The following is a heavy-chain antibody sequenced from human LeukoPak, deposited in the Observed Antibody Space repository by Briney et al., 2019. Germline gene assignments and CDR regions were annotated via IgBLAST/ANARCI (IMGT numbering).Heavy chain of an antibody. D-gene: IGHD6-13*01. CDR2: IYYSGST. J-gene: IGHJ4*02. CDR1: GGSISSYY. V-gene: IGHV4-59*01. Sequence: LESLSLTCTVSGGSISSYYWSWIRQPPGKGLEWIGYIYYSGSTNYNPSLKSRVTISVDTSKNQFSLKLSSVTAADTAVYYCARDLGPRVFDYWGQGTLVTVSS. CDR3: ARDLGPRVFDY.